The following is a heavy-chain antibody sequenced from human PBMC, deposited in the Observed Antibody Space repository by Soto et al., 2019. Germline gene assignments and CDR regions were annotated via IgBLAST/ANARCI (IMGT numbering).Heavy chain of an antibody. CDR3: AKVPAYDYVWGSYYYFDY. J-gene: IGHJ4*02. V-gene: IGHV3-23*01. D-gene: IGHD3-16*01. CDR1: GFSFSTYA. CDR2: NSGRGGST. Sequence: GGSLRLSYAASGFSFSTYAMSWVLQAPRKGLKWVSSNSGRGGSTYYADTVKGRITNTRDNSKNKQYLQMNSLRVEDTAVYYCAKVPAYDYVWGSYYYFDYWGQGT.